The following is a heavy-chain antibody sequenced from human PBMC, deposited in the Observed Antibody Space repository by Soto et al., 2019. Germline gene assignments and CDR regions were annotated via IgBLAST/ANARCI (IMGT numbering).Heavy chain of an antibody. V-gene: IGHV4-39*01. Sequence: SETLSLTCTVSGGSISGSRCHWGWIRQPPGKGLEWIGTFYYSENTYYNPSLKSRVTISVDTSKNQFSLKLSSVTAADTAVYYCAKLAGYCSGNSCHGDYAMDVWGQGTTVTVSS. J-gene: IGHJ6*02. CDR3: AKLAGYCSGNSCHGDYAMDV. CDR1: GGSISGSRCH. CDR2: FYYSENT. D-gene: IGHD2-2*01.